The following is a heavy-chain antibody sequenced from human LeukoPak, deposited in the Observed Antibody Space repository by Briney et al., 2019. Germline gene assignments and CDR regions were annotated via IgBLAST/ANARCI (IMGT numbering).Heavy chain of an antibody. CDR1: GGSISSSSYC. D-gene: IGHD4-23*01. J-gene: IGHJ4*02. CDR2: IYYSGTT. V-gene: IGHV4-39*01. Sequence: SETLSLTCTVSGGSISSSSYCWGWIRQPPGKGLEWIGSIYYSGTTYYNPSLKSRVTISVDTSKNQFSLKLNSVTAADTAIYYCARLPIYGGYYFDYWGQGTLVTVSS. CDR3: ARLPIYGGYYFDY.